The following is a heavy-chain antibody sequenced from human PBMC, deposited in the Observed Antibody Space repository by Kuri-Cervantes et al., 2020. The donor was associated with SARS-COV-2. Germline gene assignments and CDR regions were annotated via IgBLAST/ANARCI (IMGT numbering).Heavy chain of an antibody. Sequence: GGSLRLSCAASGFTFSSYAMHWVRQAPGKGLEWVAVISYDGSNKYYADSVKGRFAISRDNSKNTLYLQMNSLGAEDMALYYCAKDSVSYYYGSGSFILDYWGQGTLVTVSS. J-gene: IGHJ4*02. D-gene: IGHD3-10*01. CDR1: GFTFSSYA. V-gene: IGHV3-30-3*02. CDR3: AKDSVSYYYGSGSFILDY. CDR2: ISYDGSNK.